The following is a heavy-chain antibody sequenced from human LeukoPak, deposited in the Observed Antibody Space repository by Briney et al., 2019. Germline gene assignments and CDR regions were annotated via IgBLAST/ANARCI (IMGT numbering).Heavy chain of an antibody. V-gene: IGHV1-46*01. J-gene: IGHJ4*02. CDR3: ARGFQVPAAMPSHFDY. CDR1: GYTFTSYY. CDR2: INPSVGTT. D-gene: IGHD2-2*01. Sequence: GASVKVSCKASGYTFTSYYMHWVRQAPGQGLEWMGIINPSVGTTSYAQEFQGRVTMTRDTSTSTVYMELSSLRSEDTAVYYCARGFQVPAAMPSHFDYWGQGTLVTVSS.